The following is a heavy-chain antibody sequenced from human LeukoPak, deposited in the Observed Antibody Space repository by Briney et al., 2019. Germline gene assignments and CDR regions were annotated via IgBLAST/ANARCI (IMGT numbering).Heavy chain of an antibody. V-gene: IGHV1-2*02. J-gene: IGHJ4*02. CDR3: TRRPGSCSGDTCYSEYNFDY. CDR2: INPNSGAT. D-gene: IGHD2-15*01. CDR1: GYTFTGYH. Sequence: ASVKVSCKTSGYTFTGYHIHWVRQAPGQGLEWMGWINPNSGATNYAQKFQGSVTMTRDTSITTAYMEVIGLRSDDTAVYYCTRRPGSCSGDTCYSEYNFDYWGQGTLVTVSS.